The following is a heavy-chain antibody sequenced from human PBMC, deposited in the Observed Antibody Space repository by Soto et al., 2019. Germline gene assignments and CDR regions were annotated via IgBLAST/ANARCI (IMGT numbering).Heavy chain of an antibody. CDR2: IYWDDAK. D-gene: IGHD3-9*01. CDR3: AQMDFDLYGMDV. CDR1: GIPLTNSGVG. Sequence: QITLTESGPTLVKPTQTLTLTCTFSGIPLTNSGVGVSWIRQPPGKALEWLAVIYWDDAKHFSPSQKSRLTITKDTSTNQVVLTMTNMDSVDTATYFCAQMDFDLYGMDVWGQGTTVIVSS. J-gene: IGHJ6*02. V-gene: IGHV2-5*02.